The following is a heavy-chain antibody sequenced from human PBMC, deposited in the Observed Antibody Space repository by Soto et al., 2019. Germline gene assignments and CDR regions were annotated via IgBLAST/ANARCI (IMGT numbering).Heavy chain of an antibody. CDR2: IYPGDSDT. V-gene: IGHV5-51*01. Sequence: GDSVRPSVKGSGYSFTSYWIVWVRQMPGKGLDWMGIIYPGDSDTRYSPSFQGQVTISADKSISTAYLQWSSLKASDTAMYYCARRGVHGDPISYYYYGMDVWGQGTTVTVSS. CDR3: ARRGVHGDPISYYYYGMDV. CDR1: GYSFTSYW. J-gene: IGHJ6*02. D-gene: IGHD4-17*01.